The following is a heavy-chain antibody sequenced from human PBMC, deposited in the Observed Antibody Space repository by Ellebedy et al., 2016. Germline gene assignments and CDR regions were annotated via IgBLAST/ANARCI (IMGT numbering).Heavy chain of an antibody. J-gene: IGHJ4*02. CDR1: GFTFRSSG. CDR2: ISYDGGFE. CDR3: AKSNFFDSSGYILHTSAFDY. V-gene: IGHV3-30*18. D-gene: IGHD3-22*01. Sequence: GESLKISXAASGFTFRSSGMHWVRQAPGKGLEWVAVISYDGGFESYRDAVRGRFTISRDNSKNTVYLQMNSLRAEDTAVYYCAKSNFFDSSGYILHTSAFDYWGQGILVTVSS.